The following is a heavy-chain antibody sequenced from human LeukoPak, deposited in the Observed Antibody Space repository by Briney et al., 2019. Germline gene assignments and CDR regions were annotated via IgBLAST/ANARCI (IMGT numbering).Heavy chain of an antibody. CDR1: GYTFTSYG. D-gene: IGHD2-2*01. V-gene: IGHV1-18*01. CDR3: ARSLGYCSSTSCYAAYFQH. Sequence: ASVKVSCKASGYTFTSYGISWVRQAPGQGLEWMGWISAYNGNTNYAQKLQGRVTMTTDTSTSTAYMELRSLRSDDTAVYYCARSLGYCSSTSCYAAYFQHWGQGTLVTVSS. CDR2: ISAYNGNT. J-gene: IGHJ1*01.